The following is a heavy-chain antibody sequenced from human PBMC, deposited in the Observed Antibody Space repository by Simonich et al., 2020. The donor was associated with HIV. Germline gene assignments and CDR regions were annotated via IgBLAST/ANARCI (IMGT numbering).Heavy chain of an antibody. D-gene: IGHD6-25*01. J-gene: IGHJ4*02. CDR1: GYSISSGYY. V-gene: IGHV4-38-2*01. CDR3: ASPSYPGVASDGSDY. Sequence: QVQLQESGPGLVKPSETLSLTGAVSGYSISSGYYWGWILQPPGKGLEWIGNIYHSGSPSYNPSLKSRVTISVDTSKNQFSLKLSSVTAADTAVYYCASPSYPGVASDGSDYWGQGTLVTVSS. CDR2: IYHSGSP.